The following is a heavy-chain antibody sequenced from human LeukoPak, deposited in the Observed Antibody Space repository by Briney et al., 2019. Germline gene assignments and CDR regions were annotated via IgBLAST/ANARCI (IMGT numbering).Heavy chain of an antibody. J-gene: IGHJ4*02. CDR2: ISTSGSNT. D-gene: IGHD5-12*01. Sequence: PGGSLRLSCAGSGFAFSSFEMNWVRQAPGKGLEWVSYISTSGSNTHYAGSVKGRFTISRDNAKNSLYLQMNSLREEDTAVYYCARGTTINNFDYWGQGTLVTVSS. CDR3: ARGTTINNFDY. CDR1: GFAFSSFE. V-gene: IGHV3-48*03.